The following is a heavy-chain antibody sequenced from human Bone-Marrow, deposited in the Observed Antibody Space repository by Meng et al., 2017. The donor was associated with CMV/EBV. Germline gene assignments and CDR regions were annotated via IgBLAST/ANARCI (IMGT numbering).Heavy chain of an antibody. CDR2: IYYSGST. J-gene: IGHJ4*02. CDR3: ARSALLATYSGYGRTYYFDY. Sequence: QLQLQESGPGLVKPSEILSLTCTVSXXSISSSSYYWGWIRQPPGKGLEWIGSIYYSGSTYYNPSLKSRVTISVDTSKNQFSLKLSSVTAADTAVYYCARSALLATYSGYGRTYYFDYWGQGTLVTVSS. V-gene: IGHV4-39*07. D-gene: IGHD5-12*01. CDR1: XXSISSSSYY.